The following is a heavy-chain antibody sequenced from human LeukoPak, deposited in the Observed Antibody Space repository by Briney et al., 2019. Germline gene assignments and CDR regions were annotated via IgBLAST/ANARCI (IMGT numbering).Heavy chain of an antibody. V-gene: IGHV3-21*01. Sequence: GGSLRLSCAASGFTFSSYSMNWVRQAPGKGLEWVSSISSSSSYIYYADSVKGRFTISRDNAKNSLYLQMNSLRAEDTAVYYCARDPGDYYDSSGCYLPPLDYWGQGTLVTVSS. J-gene: IGHJ4*02. CDR1: GFTFSSYS. D-gene: IGHD3-22*01. CDR2: ISSSSSYI. CDR3: ARDPGDYYDSSGCYLPPLDY.